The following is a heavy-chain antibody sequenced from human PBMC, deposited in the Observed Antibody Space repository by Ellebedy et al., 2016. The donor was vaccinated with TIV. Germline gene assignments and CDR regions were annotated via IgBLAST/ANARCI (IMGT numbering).Heavy chain of an antibody. CDR3: ARDPYGDYYFDH. Sequence: GESLKISXAASGFTFSDYYMSWIRQAPGKGLEWVSYISSSGSTIYYADSVKGRFTISRDNAKNSLYLQMNSLRAEDTAVYYCARDPYGDYYFDHWGRGTLVTVSS. J-gene: IGHJ4*02. D-gene: IGHD4-17*01. CDR2: ISSSGSTI. CDR1: GFTFSDYY. V-gene: IGHV3-11*01.